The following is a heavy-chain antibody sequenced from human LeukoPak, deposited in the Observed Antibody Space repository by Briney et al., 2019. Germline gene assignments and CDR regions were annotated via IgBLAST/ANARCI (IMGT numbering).Heavy chain of an antibody. V-gene: IGHV4-4*07. D-gene: IGHD6-19*01. Sequence: SETLSLTCTVSGGSISSYYWSWIRQPAGKGLEWIGRIYTSGSSNSNPSLKSRVTMSADTSKSQFSLKLSPVTAADTAVYYCARDISVAGSFLLFDYWGRGTLVTVSS. CDR1: GGSISSYY. CDR3: ARDISVAGSFLLFDY. J-gene: IGHJ4*02. CDR2: IYTSGSS.